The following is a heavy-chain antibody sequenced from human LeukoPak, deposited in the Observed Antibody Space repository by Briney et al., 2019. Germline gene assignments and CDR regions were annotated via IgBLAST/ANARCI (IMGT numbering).Heavy chain of an antibody. Sequence: KPSETLSLTCTVSGGSISSSSHYWDWIRQPPGKGLEWIGGIYYSGSTDYNPSLQSRVTISADASKNQFSLRLSSVNAADTAVYYYARRVRGVPFDYWGQRTLVAVPP. J-gene: IGHJ4*02. CDR3: ARRVRGVPFDY. CDR2: IYYSGST. V-gene: IGHV4-39*01. CDR1: GGSISSSSHY. D-gene: IGHD3-10*01.